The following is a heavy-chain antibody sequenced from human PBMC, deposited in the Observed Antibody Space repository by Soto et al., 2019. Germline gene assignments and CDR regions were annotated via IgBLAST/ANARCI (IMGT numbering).Heavy chain of an antibody. J-gene: IGHJ6*02. D-gene: IGHD2-2*01. CDR1: GYTFTGYY. CDR3: ARDDCSSTSCYLGYGMDV. CDR2: INPNSGGT. Sequence: QVQLVQSGAEVKKPGASVKVSCKASGYTFTGYYMHWVRQAPGQGLEWMGWINPNSGGTNYAQKFQGWGTMTRDTSISTAYMELSRLRSDDTAVYYCARDDCSSTSCYLGYGMDVWGQGTTVTVSS. V-gene: IGHV1-2*04.